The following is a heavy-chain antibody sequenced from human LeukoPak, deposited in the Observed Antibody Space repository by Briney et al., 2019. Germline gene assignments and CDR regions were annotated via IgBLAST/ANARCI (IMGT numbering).Heavy chain of an antibody. D-gene: IGHD6-13*01. CDR2: IYLGDSDT. J-gene: IGHJ3*02. CDR1: GYSFTCYC. CDR3: ARLRYSSSSSFVDAFDI. V-gene: IGHV5-51*01. Sequence: GAFLETSWKGSGYSFTCYCIGLGRPMPGKGLEWMGIIYLGDSDTRYSPFFQGQVNISAEKSISTAYLQWSSLKASNTAMYCCARLRYSSSSSFVDAFDIWGQGTMVTVSS.